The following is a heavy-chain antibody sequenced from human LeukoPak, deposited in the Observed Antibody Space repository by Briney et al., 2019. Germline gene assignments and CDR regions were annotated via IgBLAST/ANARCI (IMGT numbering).Heavy chain of an antibody. CDR1: GYTFTGYY. CDR3: ARGGRGPRYSSSWYLGY. V-gene: IGHV1-2*02. Sequence: GASVKVSCKASGYTFTGYYMHWVRQAPGQGLAWMGWINPNSGGTNYAQKFQGRVTMTRDTSISTAYMELSRLRSDDTAVYYCARGGRGPRYSSSWYLGYWGQGTLVTVSS. D-gene: IGHD6-13*01. J-gene: IGHJ4*02. CDR2: INPNSGGT.